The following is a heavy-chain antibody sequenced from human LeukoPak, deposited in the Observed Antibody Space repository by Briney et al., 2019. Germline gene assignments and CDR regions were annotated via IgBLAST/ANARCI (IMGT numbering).Heavy chain of an antibody. V-gene: IGHV3-7*01. CDR1: GFTFSSYW. CDR3: ARAFDGDGYSWDNFDY. Sequence: SGGSLRLSCAASGFTFSSYWMSWVRQAPGKGLEWVANIKQDGSEKYYVDSVKGRFTISRDNAKNSLYLQMNSLRAEDTAVYYCARAFDGDGYSWDNFDYWGQGTLVTVSS. CDR2: IKQDGSEK. J-gene: IGHJ4*02. D-gene: IGHD5-24*01.